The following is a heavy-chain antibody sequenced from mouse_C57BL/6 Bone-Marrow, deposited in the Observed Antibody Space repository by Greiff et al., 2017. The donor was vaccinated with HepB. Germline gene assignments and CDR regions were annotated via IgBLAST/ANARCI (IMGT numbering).Heavy chain of an antibody. J-gene: IGHJ2*01. CDR2: INTGGTYT. Sequence: EVQLVESGGDLVKPGGSLKLSCVASGFTFSTSGMSWVRQTPDKRLEWVATINTGGTYTYYPDSVKGRFTISKDTAKNTLFLQMSSLKSEDSAIYFCARDRFDYYFDYWGQGTTLTVTS. D-gene: IGHD2-14*01. V-gene: IGHV5-6*01. CDR1: GFTFSTSG. CDR3: ARDRFDYYFDY.